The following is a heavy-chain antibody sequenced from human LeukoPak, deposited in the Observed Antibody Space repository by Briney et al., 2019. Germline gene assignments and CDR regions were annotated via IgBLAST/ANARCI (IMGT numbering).Heavy chain of an antibody. CDR2: IRYDGSNK. J-gene: IGHJ4*02. CDR3: AKGPVSRYSGTDFDY. Sequence: GGSLRLSCAASGFTFSSYGMHWVRQAPGKGLEWVAFIRYDGSNKYYADSVKGRFTISRDNSKNTLYLQMNSLRAEDTAVYYCAKGPVSRYSGTDFDYWGQGTLVTVSS. V-gene: IGHV3-30*02. D-gene: IGHD1-26*01. CDR1: GFTFSSYG.